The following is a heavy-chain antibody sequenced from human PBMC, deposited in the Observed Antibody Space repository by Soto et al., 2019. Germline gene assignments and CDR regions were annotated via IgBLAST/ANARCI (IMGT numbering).Heavy chain of an antibody. CDR3: ARDPGR. J-gene: IGHJ4*02. CDR1: GGSISSGGYS. Sequence: QLQLQESGSGLVKPSQTLSLTCAVSGGSISSGGYSWSWIRQPPGKGLEWIGYIYHSGSTYYNPSXXXXVXXXXXRXXXXXXXXLXXVTAADXXVXYCARDPGRWGQGTLVTVSS. V-gene: IGHV4-30-2*01. CDR2: IYHSGST.